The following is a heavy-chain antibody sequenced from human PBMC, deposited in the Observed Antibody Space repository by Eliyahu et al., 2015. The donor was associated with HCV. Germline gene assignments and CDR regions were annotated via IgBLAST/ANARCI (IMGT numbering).Heavy chain of an antibody. Sequence: NWVRQAPGKGLEWVSSISSGGAHIFYADSVKGRFTISRDNTKNSLYLHMNSLTAEDTALYYCARDATLVWGANVAFFLWGDGGRGAVSS. D-gene: IGHD4/OR15-4a*01. J-gene: IGHJ3*01. V-gene: IGHV3-21*01. CDR2: ISSGGAHI. CDR3: ARDATLVWGANVAFFL.